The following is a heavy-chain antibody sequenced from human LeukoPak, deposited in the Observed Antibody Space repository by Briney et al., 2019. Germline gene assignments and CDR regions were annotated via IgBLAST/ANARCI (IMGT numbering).Heavy chain of an antibody. J-gene: IGHJ5*02. D-gene: IGHD3-3*01. CDR3: ARGSDDFWSGQNWFDP. Sequence: GASVKVSCKATGYTFTSYDINWVRQATGLGLEWMGWMNPNSGNTGYAQKFQGRVTMTRNTSISTAYMELSSLRSEDTAVYYCARGSDDFWSGQNWFDPWGQGTLVTVSS. CDR1: GYTFTSYD. CDR2: MNPNSGNT. V-gene: IGHV1-8*01.